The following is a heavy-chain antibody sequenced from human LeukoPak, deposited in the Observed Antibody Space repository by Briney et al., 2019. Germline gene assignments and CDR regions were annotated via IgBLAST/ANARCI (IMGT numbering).Heavy chain of an antibody. V-gene: IGHV3-30*18. J-gene: IGHJ4*02. CDR3: AKAGSYYYGSGSFDY. Sequence: GGSLRLSCAASGFFFSSYGMHWVRQAPGKGLEWVAFISYDGSNKYYADSVKGRLTISRDNSKNTLYLQMNSLRAEDTAVYYYAKAGSYYYGSGSFDYWGQGTLVTVSS. CDR2: ISYDGSNK. D-gene: IGHD3-10*01. CDR1: GFFFSSYG.